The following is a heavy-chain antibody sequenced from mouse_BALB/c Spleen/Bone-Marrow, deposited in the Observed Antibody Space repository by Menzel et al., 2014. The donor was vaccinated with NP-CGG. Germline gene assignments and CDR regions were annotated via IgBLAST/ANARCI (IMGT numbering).Heavy chain of an antibody. Sequence: EVKLVESGGGLVKSGGSLKLSCAASGFSFNSYGMSWVRQTPEKRLEWVATISGGGSYTFYPDSVKGRFTISRGNAKNSLYLQLSSLRSEDTALYYCARHAYYDQTEVSFVYWGQGTLVTVSA. D-gene: IGHD2-4*01. CDR2: ISGGGSYT. CDR3: ARHAYYDQTEVSFVY. CDR1: GFSFNSYG. J-gene: IGHJ3*01. V-gene: IGHV5-9-2*01.